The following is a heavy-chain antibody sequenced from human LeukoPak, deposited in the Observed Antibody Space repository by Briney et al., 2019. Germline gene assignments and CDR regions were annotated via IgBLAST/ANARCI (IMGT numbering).Heavy chain of an antibody. V-gene: IGHV4-34*01. Sequence: SETLSLTCAVYVGSFSGYHWNWIRQPPGKGPEWIGEVKESGGTNINPSLRKRVILSVDTSMNQFSLKLISVTAAHTGVYYCARGQGATVPKVGKNWFDPWGHGTRVIVSP. D-gene: IGHD1-26*01. CDR2: VKESGGT. CDR3: ARGQGATVPKVGKNWFDP. J-gene: IGHJ5*02. CDR1: VGSFSGYH.